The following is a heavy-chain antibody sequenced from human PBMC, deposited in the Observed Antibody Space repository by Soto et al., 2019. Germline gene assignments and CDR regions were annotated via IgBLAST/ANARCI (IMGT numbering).Heavy chain of an antibody. Sequence: PXGSLRLSRATAGFTFSNYWIHWVRQAPGEGLVWVSRINPDATTINYADSVKGRFTVSRDNAKNTLYLQMNSLRAEDTAVYYCATAGSYRFDHWGQGNLVTVSS. CDR1: GFTFSNYW. V-gene: IGHV3-74*01. CDR3: ATAGSYRFDH. D-gene: IGHD3-10*01. J-gene: IGHJ4*02. CDR2: INPDATTI.